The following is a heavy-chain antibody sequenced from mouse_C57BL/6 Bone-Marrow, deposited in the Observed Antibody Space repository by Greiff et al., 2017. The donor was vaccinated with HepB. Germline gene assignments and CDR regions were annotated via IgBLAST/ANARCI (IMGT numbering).Heavy chain of an antibody. V-gene: IGHV5-15*01. CDR1: GFTFSDYG. CDR3: ARHDGYYLAY. Sequence: EVQRVESGGGLVQPGGSLKLSCAASGFTFSDYGMAWVRQAPRKGPEWVAFISNLAYSIYYADTVTGRFTISRENDKNTLYLEMSSLRSEDTAMYYCARHDGYYLAYWGQGTLVTVSA. CDR2: ISNLAYSI. J-gene: IGHJ3*01. D-gene: IGHD2-3*01.